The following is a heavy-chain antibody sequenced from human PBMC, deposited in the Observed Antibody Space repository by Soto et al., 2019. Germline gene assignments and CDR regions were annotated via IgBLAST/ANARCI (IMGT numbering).Heavy chain of an antibody. Sequence: QVQLVESGGGVVQPGRSLRLSCAASGFTFSSFGMHWVRQAPGKGLEWVAVIWYDGSNKYYADSVKGRFTISRDNSKNTLYLQRNSLRAEDTAVYYCASSTLVPAESHAFDIWGQGTMVTVSS. D-gene: IGHD2-2*01. CDR1: GFTFSSFG. V-gene: IGHV3-33*01. CDR3: ASSTLVPAESHAFDI. CDR2: IWYDGSNK. J-gene: IGHJ3*02.